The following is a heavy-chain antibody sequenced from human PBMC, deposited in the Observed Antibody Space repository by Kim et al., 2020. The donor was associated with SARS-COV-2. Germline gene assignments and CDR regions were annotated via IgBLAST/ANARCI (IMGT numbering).Heavy chain of an antibody. CDR3: AKSDAEAVTWDDGDD. CDR2: ISAKGIGV. Sequence: GGSLRLSCATSGFNFDNHGMSWVRQAPGKGLEWVSGISAKGIGVGYADSVKGRFNISRDNAKNSVYLQMNSLTVEDTALYYCAKSDAEAVTWDDGDDWGQGTRVTVSS. J-gene: IGHJ4*02. D-gene: IGHD1-1*01. CDR1: GFNFDNHG. V-gene: IGHV3-20*04.